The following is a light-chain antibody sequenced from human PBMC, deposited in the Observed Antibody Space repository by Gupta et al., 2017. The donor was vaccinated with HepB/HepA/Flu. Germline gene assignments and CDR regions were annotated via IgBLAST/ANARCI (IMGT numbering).Light chain of an antibody. CDR3: MERIYWA. CDR2: QVS. J-gene: IGKJ5*01. V-gene: IGKV2-30*01. Sequence: VVTPSPLSLPVTLGQPASISCKSSQSLAYSDGNTYLNWLQQRPGQSPRRLIYQVSNRDSGVQDRFSGSGSGTDFTLRSCGVEAEDVGVYDNMERIYWAFGQGTQMDIK. CDR1: QSLAYSDGNTY.